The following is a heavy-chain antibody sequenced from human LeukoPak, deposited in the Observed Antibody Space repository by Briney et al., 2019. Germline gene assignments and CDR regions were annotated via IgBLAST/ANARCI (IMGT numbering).Heavy chain of an antibody. D-gene: IGHD6-19*01. J-gene: IGHJ4*02. CDR1: GFTFSTYA. CDR2: ISNNGGST. CDR3: VKALGQWLVYYFDY. V-gene: IGHV3-64D*09. Sequence: PGGSLRLSCPASGFTFSTYAMHWVRQAPGKGLEYVSAISNNGGSTYYADSVKGRFTISRDNSKNTLYLQMSSLRTEDTAVYYCVKALGQWLVYYFDYWGQGTLVTVSS.